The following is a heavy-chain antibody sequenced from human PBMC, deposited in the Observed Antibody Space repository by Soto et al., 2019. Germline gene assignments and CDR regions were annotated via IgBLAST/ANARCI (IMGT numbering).Heavy chain of an antibody. D-gene: IGHD3-3*01. CDR1: GGTFSRHA. Sequence: QVQLVQSGAEVRKPGSSVKVSCKASGGTFSRHAISWVRQAPGQGLEWMGGIIPIFGTANHAQKFQGRVTIIADESTSTVYMELSSLRSEDTAVYYCARAYYDFWSGYYMSGGFYFDYWGQGTLVTVSS. CDR3: ARAYYDFWSGYYMSGGFYFDY. V-gene: IGHV1-69*01. CDR2: IIPIFGTA. J-gene: IGHJ4*02.